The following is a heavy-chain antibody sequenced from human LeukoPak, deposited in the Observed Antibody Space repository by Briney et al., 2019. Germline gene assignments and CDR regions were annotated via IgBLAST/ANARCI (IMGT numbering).Heavy chain of an antibody. D-gene: IGHD5-18*01. V-gene: IGHV1-2*02. CDR3: ARAHVDTAMVTSLGY. CDR2: INPNSGGA. CDR1: GYTFTGYY. Sequence: ASVKVSCKTSGYTFTGYYMHWVRQAPGQGLEWMGWINPNSGGANYAQNFQGRVTMARDTSISTAYMELSRLTSDDTAVNYCARAHVDTAMVTSLGYWGQGTLVTVSS. J-gene: IGHJ4*02.